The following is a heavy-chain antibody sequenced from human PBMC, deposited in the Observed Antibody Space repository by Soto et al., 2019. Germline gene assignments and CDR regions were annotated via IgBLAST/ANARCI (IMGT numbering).Heavy chain of an antibody. Sequence: SETLSLTCTVSGGSISSYYWSWIRQPPGKGLEWIGYIYYSGSTNYNPSLKSRVTISVDTSKNRFSLKLSSVTAADTAVYYCARYHHCSSTSCYLDYYYMDVWGKGTTVTVSS. J-gene: IGHJ6*03. D-gene: IGHD2-2*01. CDR2: IYYSGST. CDR1: GGSISSYY. CDR3: ARYHHCSSTSCYLDYYYMDV. V-gene: IGHV4-59*01.